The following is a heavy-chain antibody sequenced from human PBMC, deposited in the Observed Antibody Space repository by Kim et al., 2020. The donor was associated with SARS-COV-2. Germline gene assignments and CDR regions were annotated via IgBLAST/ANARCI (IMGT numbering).Heavy chain of an antibody. J-gene: IGHJ6*02. CDR2: INSDGTST. V-gene: IGHV3-74*01. CDR3: SRAVKSYGSGTYYYYYGMDV. Sequence: GGSLRLSCVASGFTFSNYWMYWVRQAPGKGLVWVSRINSDGTSTTYADSVKGRFTISRDNAQNTLSLQMTSLRAEDTAVYYCSRAVKSYGSGTYYYYYGMDVWGQGTTVTVSS. D-gene: IGHD3-10*01. CDR1: GFTFSNYW.